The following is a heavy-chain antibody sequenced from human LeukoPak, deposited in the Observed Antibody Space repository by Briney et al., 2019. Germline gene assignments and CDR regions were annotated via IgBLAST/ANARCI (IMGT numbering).Heavy chain of an antibody. CDR1: GYSFTTYW. CDR2: IYPGDSDT. V-gene: IGHV5-51*01. J-gene: IGHJ4*02. CDR3: ARRVYGSSDFYYAFDY. Sequence: GEPLKISGKRSGYSFTTYWIGWVRQMPGKGLGWMGIIYPGDSDTRYSPSFQGQVSISADKSITTAYLQWSSLKASDTAMYYCARRVYGSSDFYYAFDYWGQGTLVTVSS. D-gene: IGHD3-22*01.